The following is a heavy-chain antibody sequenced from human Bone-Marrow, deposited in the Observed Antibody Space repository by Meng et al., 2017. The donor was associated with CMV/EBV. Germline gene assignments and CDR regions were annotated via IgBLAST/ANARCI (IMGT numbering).Heavy chain of an antibody. CDR2: IKQDGSEK. J-gene: IGHJ5*02. D-gene: IGHD6-19*01. CDR3: ARDEVKSSGWFNWFDP. CDR1: GFTFSSYW. V-gene: IGHV3-7*01. Sequence: GESLKISCAASGFTFSSYWMSWVRQAPGKGLEWVANIKQDGSEKYYVDSVKGRFTISRDNAKNSLYLQMNSLRAEDTAVYYCARDEVKSSGWFNWFDPWGQGTLVTVSS.